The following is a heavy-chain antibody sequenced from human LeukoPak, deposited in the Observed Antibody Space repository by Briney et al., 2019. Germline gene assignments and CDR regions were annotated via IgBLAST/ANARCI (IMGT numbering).Heavy chain of an antibody. J-gene: IGHJ4*02. Sequence: ASVTVSCMASGYTFTSYAMHWVRHAPGQGLEWMGWITPSGGTHYPQKFQGRVAITRDTSISTANMDLSRLTSDDTAVYYCARDRYGDGFAHFDYWGQGALVTV. CDR1: GYTFTSYA. CDR3: ARDRYGDGFAHFDY. CDR2: ITPSGGT. D-gene: IGHD5-24*01. V-gene: IGHV1-2*02.